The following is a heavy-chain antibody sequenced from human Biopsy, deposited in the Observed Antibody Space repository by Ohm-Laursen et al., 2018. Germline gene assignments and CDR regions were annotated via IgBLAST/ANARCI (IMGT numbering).Heavy chain of an antibody. D-gene: IGHD3-22*01. CDR3: ARDYDTSGYYYVS. CDR2: DYYSGST. J-gene: IGHJ5*02. Sequence: GTLSLTCTVSGGSISSNSYYWGWIRQSPGKGLEWVGSDYYSGSTHYKPSLKSRVNISVDTSKNQFSLKLNSVTAADTAVYYCARDYDTSGYYYVSWGQGTLVTVSS. CDR1: GGSISSNSYY. V-gene: IGHV4-39*01.